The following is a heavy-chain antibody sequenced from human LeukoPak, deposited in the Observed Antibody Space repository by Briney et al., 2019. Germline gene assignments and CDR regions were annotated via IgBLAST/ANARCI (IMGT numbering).Heavy chain of an antibody. D-gene: IGHD3-9*01. V-gene: IGHV1-18*01. CDR1: GYTFTSYG. Sequence: GASVKVSCKASGYTFTSYGISWVRQAPGQGLEWMGWISAYNGNTNYAQKLQGRVTMTTDTSTTTAYMALRSLTSDDTAVYYCARLVGLYYDILTGYQVDVFDIWGQGTMVTVSS. CDR3: ARLVGLYYDILTGYQVDVFDI. CDR2: ISAYNGNT. J-gene: IGHJ3*02.